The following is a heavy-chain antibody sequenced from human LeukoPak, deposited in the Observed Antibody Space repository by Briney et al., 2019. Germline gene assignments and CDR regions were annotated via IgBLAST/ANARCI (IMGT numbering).Heavy chain of an antibody. V-gene: IGHV4-34*01. CDR1: GGSFSGYY. Sequence: SETLSLTCAGYGGSFSGYYWSWIRQPPGKGLDWIGEINHSGSTNYNPSLKSRVTISVDTSKNQFSLKLSSVTAADTAVYYCARHGRYSGMVDYWGQGTLVTVSS. CDR2: INHSGST. CDR3: ARHGRYSGMVDY. D-gene: IGHD1-26*01. J-gene: IGHJ4*02.